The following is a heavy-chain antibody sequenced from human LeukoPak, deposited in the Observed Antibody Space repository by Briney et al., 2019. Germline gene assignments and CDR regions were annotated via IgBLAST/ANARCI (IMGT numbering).Heavy chain of an antibody. Sequence: EGSLRLSCAASGFTFSSYSMNWVRQAPGKGLEWVSYISSSSSTIYYADSVKGRFTISRDNSKNTLYLQMNSLRAEDTAVYYCARGGLEMATIIPFDYWGQGTLVTVSS. D-gene: IGHD5-24*01. CDR3: ARGGLEMATIIPFDY. CDR1: GFTFSSYS. V-gene: IGHV3-48*01. J-gene: IGHJ4*02. CDR2: ISSSSSTI.